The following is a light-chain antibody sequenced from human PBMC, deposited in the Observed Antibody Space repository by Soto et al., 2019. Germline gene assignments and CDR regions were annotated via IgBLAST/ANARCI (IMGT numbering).Light chain of an antibody. Sequence: EIVLTQSPSTLSLSPGERATLSCRASQGLSKSLAWYQHKPGQAPRLLIYDASERAFGIPGRFSGSGSGTDFTLTISGLEPEDFAIYYCQQRSNWPWTFGQGTKVDIK. CDR2: DAS. J-gene: IGKJ1*01. CDR1: QGLSKS. V-gene: IGKV3-11*01. CDR3: QQRSNWPWT.